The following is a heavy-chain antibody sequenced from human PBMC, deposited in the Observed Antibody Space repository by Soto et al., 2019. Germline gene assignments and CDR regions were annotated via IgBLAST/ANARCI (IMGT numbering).Heavy chain of an antibody. CDR3: ARLGGYVSVGYYYLWDS. D-gene: IGHD3-22*01. Sequence: LSLTCRVSDGSMNSDSSYWGWIRQPPWKGLEWIGVINHSGSTYHNLSLKGRVTMSVDASRNQFSLKLTSMTAADTAVYYCARLGGYVSVGYYYLWDSWGQGTLVTVSS. J-gene: IGHJ4*02. CDR1: DGSMNSDSSY. V-gene: IGHV4-39*01. CDR2: INHSGST.